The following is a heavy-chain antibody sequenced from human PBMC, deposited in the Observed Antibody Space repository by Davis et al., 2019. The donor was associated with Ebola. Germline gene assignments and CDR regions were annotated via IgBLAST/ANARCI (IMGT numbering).Heavy chain of an antibody. V-gene: IGHV3-73*01. Sequence: PGGSLRPSCAASGFTFSGSAMHWVRQASGKGLEWVGRIRSKANSYATAYAASVKGRFTISRDESKNTAYLQMNSLKTEDTAVYYCTNAPQYGDYDYWGQGTLVTVSS. D-gene: IGHD4-17*01. CDR2: IRSKANSYAT. CDR1: GFTFSGSA. CDR3: TNAPQYGDYDY. J-gene: IGHJ4*02.